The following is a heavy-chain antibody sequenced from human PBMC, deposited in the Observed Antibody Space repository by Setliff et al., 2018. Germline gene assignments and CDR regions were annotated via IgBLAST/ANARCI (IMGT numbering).Heavy chain of an antibody. CDR1: GASLSSGSYY. V-gene: IGHV4-61*01. CDR3: ARGGYNGYAVFDD. D-gene: IGHD5-12*01. Sequence: SETLSLTCTVSGASLSSGSYYWSWIRQPPGKGLEWIGNIYYTGSPSYSPSLRSRGTISVDTSKNKFSLSLSSVTAADTAVYYCARGGYNGYAVFDDWGQGALVTVSS. CDR2: IYYTGSP. J-gene: IGHJ4*02.